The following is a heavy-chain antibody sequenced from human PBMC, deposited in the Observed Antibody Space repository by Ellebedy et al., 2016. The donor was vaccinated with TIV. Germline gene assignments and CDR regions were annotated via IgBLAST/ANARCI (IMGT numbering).Heavy chain of an antibody. J-gene: IGHJ5*02. CDR3: ARRGSYGDYAVQVNSWFDR. D-gene: IGHD4-17*01. Sequence: GESLKISCVASGFSFRSYWMSWVRKAPGKGLEWVATIYQDASNKYYVDSVKGRFTISSDNANKSLFLHMNSLRGDDTALYYCARRGSYGDYAVQVNSWFDRWGRGTLVTVSS. CDR1: GFSFRSYW. V-gene: IGHV3-7*01. CDR2: IYQDASNK.